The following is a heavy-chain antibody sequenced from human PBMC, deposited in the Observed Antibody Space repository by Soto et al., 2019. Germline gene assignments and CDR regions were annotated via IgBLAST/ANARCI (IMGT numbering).Heavy chain of an antibody. CDR2: IYYSGST. CDR3: ARGSEVYYFDY. Sequence: SETLSLTCTVSGGSISSYYWSWIRQPPGKGLEWIGYIYYSGSTNYNPSLKSRVTISVDTSKNQFSLKLSSVTAADTAVYYCARGSEVYYFDYWGQGTLVTSPQ. V-gene: IGHV4-59*08. J-gene: IGHJ4*02. CDR1: GGSISSYY. D-gene: IGHD2-8*01.